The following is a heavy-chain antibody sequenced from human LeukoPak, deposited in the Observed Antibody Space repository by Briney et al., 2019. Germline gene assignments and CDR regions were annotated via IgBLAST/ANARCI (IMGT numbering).Heavy chain of an antibody. V-gene: IGHV4-39*07. CDR1: GGSISSSTSYY. J-gene: IGHJ4*02. CDR3: ARRRGDNKTYYFDY. Sequence: SETLSLTCSVSGGSISSSTSYYWGWIRQPPGKGLEWIGIIYYSGTTYYNPSLKSRLSISVDTSKNQFSLKLSSVTAADTAVYYCARRRGDNKTYYFDYWGQGTLVTVSS. CDR2: IYYSGTT. D-gene: IGHD3-16*01.